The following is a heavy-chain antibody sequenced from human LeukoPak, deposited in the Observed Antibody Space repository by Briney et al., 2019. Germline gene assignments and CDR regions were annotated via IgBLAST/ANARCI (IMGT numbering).Heavy chain of an antibody. J-gene: IGHJ4*02. CDR3: ARDGPGTDDYGDY. Sequence: PSETLSLTCAVSGGSISSNNWWGWVRQPPGKGLEWIGEIYHSGSPNYNPSLKSRVTISVDKSRNHFSLNLSSVTAADTAVYYCARDGPGTDDYGDYWGQGTLVTVSS. CDR2: IYHSGSP. CDR1: GGSISSNNW. D-gene: IGHD1-14*01. V-gene: IGHV4-4*02.